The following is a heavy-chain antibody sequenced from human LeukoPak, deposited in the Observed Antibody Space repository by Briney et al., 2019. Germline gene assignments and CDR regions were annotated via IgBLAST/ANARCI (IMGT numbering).Heavy chain of an antibody. CDR1: GFIFSTYA. CDR3: AREDGYCSGGNCYSYFDS. D-gene: IGHD2-15*01. CDR2: ISDSGGST. J-gene: IGHJ4*02. Sequence: GGSLRLSCAASGFIFSTYAMSWVRQAPGKGLEWVSAISDSGGSTYYADSVKGRFTITRDNTRNSLFLQMYSLRAEDTAVYFCAREDGYCSGGNCYSYFDSWGQGTLVTVSS. V-gene: IGHV3-23*01.